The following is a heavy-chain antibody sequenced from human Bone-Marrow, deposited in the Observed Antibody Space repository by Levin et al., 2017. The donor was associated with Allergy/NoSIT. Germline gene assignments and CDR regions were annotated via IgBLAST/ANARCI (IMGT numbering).Heavy chain of an antibody. CDR3: ARDRDNWNDDAFDI. CDR1: GFTFSSYW. CDR2: IKQDGSEK. Sequence: GGSLRLSCAASGFTFSSYWMSWVRQAPGKGLEWVANIKQDGSEKYYVDSVKGRFTISRDNAKNSLYLQMNSLRAEDTAVYYCARDRDNWNDDAFDIWGQGTMVTVSS. D-gene: IGHD1-20*01. V-gene: IGHV3-7*04. J-gene: IGHJ3*02.